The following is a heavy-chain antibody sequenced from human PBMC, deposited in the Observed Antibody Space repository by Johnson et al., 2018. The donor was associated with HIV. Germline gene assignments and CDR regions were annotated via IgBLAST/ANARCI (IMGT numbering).Heavy chain of an antibody. Sequence: QVQLVESGGGLVKPGGSLRLSCAASGFTFSDYYMSWIRQAPGKGLEWVSYISSSGRTIYYADSVKGRFTISRDNAKNSLYLQMNSLRGEDTALYYCARGFVRISMILVADAFDLWGQGTMVTVSS. V-gene: IGHV3-11*01. CDR1: GFTFSDYY. D-gene: IGHD3-22*01. CDR3: ARGFVRISMILVADAFDL. CDR2: ISSSGRTI. J-gene: IGHJ3*01.